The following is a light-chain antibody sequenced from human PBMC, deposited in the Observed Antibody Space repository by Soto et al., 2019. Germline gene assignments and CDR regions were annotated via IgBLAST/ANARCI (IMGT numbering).Light chain of an antibody. CDR3: QVWDSSIDHPV. V-gene: IGLV3-21*04. J-gene: IGLJ3*02. CDR2: YDT. CDR1: NIGSKS. Sequence: SYELIQPPSVSVAPGKTARITCGGNNIGSKSVHWYQQKPGQAPVLVIYYDTDRPSGIPERFSGSNSGNTATLTISRVEAGDEADYSCQVWDSSIDHPVFGGGTKLT.